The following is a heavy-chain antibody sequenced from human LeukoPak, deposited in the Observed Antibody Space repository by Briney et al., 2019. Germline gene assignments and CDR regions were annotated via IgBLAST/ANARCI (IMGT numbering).Heavy chain of an antibody. Sequence: SETLSLTCTVSGGSISSSSYCWGWIRQPPGKGLEWIGSIYYSGSSYYNPSLKSRVTISVDTSKNQFSLKLSSVTAADTAVYYCARGHRVVVVAATRRQRWFDPWGQGTLVTVSS. D-gene: IGHD2-15*01. CDR2: IYYSGSS. CDR3: ARGHRVVVVAATRRQRWFDP. V-gene: IGHV4-39*01. J-gene: IGHJ5*02. CDR1: GGSISSSSYC.